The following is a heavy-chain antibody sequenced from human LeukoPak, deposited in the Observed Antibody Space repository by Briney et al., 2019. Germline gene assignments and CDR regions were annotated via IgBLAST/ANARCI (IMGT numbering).Heavy chain of an antibody. CDR1: GGSISSYY. J-gene: IGHJ6*03. V-gene: IGHV4-59*01. CDR3: ARVRRWLQLYYYYYMDV. Sequence: PSETLSLTCTVSGGSISSYYWSWIRQPPGKGLEWIGYIYYSGSTNYNPSLKSRVTISVDTSKNQFSLKLSSVTAADTAVYYCARVRRWLQLYYYYYMDVWGKGTTVTTSS. D-gene: IGHD5-24*01. CDR2: IYYSGST.